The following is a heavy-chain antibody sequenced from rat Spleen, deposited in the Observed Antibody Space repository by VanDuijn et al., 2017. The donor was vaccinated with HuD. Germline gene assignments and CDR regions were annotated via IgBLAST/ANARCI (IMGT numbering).Heavy chain of an antibody. Sequence: EVRLVESGGGLVQPGRSLKLSCAASGFIFSDYNMAWVRQAPKKGLEWVATISYDGTSTYYRDSVKGRFTISRDNAKSTLYLQMDSLRSEDTATYYCARHGWGYGVMDAWGQGASVTVSS. D-gene: IGHD4-3*01. V-gene: IGHV5-7*01. CDR1: GFIFSDYN. CDR2: ISYDGTST. J-gene: IGHJ4*01. CDR3: ARHGWGYGVMDA.